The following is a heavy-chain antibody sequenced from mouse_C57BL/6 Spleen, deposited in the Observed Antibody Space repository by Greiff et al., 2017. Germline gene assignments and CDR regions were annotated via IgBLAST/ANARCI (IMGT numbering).Heavy chain of an antibody. D-gene: IGHD1-1*01. CDR3: ARVCISTVVASYYFDY. CDR1: GYTFTDYY. V-gene: IGHV1-26*01. J-gene: IGHJ2*01. Sequence: EVQLQQSGPELVKPGASVTISCKASGYTFTDYYMNWVKQSPGKSLEWIGDINPNNGGTSYNQKFKGKATLTADKSSSTAYMALRSLTSEVSAVYYCARVCISTVVASYYFDYWGKGTTLTVAS. CDR2: INPNNGGT.